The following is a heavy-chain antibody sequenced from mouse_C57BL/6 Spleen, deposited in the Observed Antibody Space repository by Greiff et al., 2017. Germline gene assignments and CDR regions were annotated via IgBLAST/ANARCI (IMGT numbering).Heavy chain of an antibody. J-gene: IGHJ3*01. CDR3: AREACYPTAAWFAY. Sequence: EVKLMESGGGLVKPGGSLKLSCAASGFTFSSYAMSWVRQTPEKRLAWVATISDGGSYTYYPDNVKGRFTISRDNAKNNLYLQMSHLKSEDTAMYYCAREACYPTAAWFAYWGQGTLVTVSA. D-gene: IGHD2-10*01. CDR2: ISDGGSYT. V-gene: IGHV5-4*01. CDR1: GFTFSSYA.